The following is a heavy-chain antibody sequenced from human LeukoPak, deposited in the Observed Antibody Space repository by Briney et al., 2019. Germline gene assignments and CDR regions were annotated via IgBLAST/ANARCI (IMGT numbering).Heavy chain of an antibody. CDR2: IYYSGTT. CDR3: ARFRWLQPFDY. CDR1: GGSLSGYY. D-gene: IGHD5-24*01. V-gene: IGHV4-59*01. J-gene: IGHJ4*02. Sequence: SETLSLTCTVSGGSLSGYYWSWIRQPPGKGLEWIGYIYYSGTTNYNPSLKSRVTISVDTSKNQFSLKLSSVTAADTAVYYCARFRWLQPFDYWGQGALVTVSS.